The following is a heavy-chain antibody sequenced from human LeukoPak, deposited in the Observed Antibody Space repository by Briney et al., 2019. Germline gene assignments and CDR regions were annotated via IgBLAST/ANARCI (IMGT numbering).Heavy chain of an antibody. D-gene: IGHD6-19*01. J-gene: IGHJ5*02. CDR3: ARAHSSGWPHMFDP. CDR2: IYYSGGT. CDR1: GGSISNYF. Sequence: SETLSLTCTVSGGSISNYFWSWIRQPPGKGLEWIGYIYYSGGTNYNPSLKSRVTISVDTSKNQFSLKVSSVTAADTAVYYCARAHSSGWPHMFDPWGQGTLVTVPS. V-gene: IGHV4-59*01.